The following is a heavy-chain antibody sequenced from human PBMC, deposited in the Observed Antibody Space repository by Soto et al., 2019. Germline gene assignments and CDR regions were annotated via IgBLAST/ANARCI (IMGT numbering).Heavy chain of an antibody. CDR2: ISYNSKYI. CDR1: GFMFHSYS. Sequence: EVQLVESGGGLVKTGGSLRLSCEGSGFMFHSYSMYWIRRAPGKGLEWVSSISYNSKYIYYGDSMKGRFTISRDNAKNSLYLEMNSLRAEDTAVYYCARESEDLTSNFDYWGQGTLVTVSS. J-gene: IGHJ4*02. CDR3: ARESEDLTSNFDY. V-gene: IGHV3-21*06.